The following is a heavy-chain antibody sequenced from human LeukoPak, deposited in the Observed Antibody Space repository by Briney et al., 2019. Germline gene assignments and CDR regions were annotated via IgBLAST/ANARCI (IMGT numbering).Heavy chain of an antibody. V-gene: IGHV3-11*01. CDR1: GFTFSDYY. CDR2: ISSSGSTI. CDR3: ARGPMYYDYVWGSYRYPGNFDY. D-gene: IGHD3-16*02. J-gene: IGHJ4*02. Sequence: PGGSLRLSCAASGFTFSDYYMSWIRQAPGKGLEWVSYISSSGSTIYYADSVKGRFTISRDNAKNSLYLQMNSLRAEDTAVYYCARGPMYYDYVWGSYRYPGNFDYWGQGTLVTVSS.